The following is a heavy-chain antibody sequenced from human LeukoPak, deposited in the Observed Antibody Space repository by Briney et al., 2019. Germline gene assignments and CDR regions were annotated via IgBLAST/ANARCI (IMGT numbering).Heavy chain of an antibody. J-gene: IGHJ3*02. D-gene: IGHD6-19*01. V-gene: IGHV4-4*07. Sequence: SETLSLTCTVSGVSISSYYWSWIRQPAGKGLEWIGRIYTSGSTNYNPSLKSRVTMSVDTSKNQFSLKLSSVTAADTAVYYCASASGQWLSDAFDIWGQGTMVTVSS. CDR3: ASASGQWLSDAFDI. CDR1: GVSISSYY. CDR2: IYTSGST.